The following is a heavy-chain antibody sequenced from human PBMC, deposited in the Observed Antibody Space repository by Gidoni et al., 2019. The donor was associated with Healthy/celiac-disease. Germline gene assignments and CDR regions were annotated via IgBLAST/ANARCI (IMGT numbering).Heavy chain of an antibody. CDR1: GFTFGDYA. J-gene: IGHJ6*02. CDR2: IRSKAYGGTT. Sequence: EVQLVESGGGLVKPGRSLRLSCPASGFTFGDYAMSWFRQAPGKGMEWVGFIRSKAYGGTTEYAASVKGRFTISRDDSKSIAYLQMNSLKTEDTAVYYCTRGGGSGYGSRPIYYYGMDVWGQGTTVTVSS. V-gene: IGHV3-49*05. CDR3: TRGGGSGYGSRPIYYYGMDV. D-gene: IGHD5-12*01.